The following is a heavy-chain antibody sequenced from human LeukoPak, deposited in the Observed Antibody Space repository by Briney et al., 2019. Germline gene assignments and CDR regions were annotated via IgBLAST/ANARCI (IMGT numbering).Heavy chain of an antibody. Sequence: PGGSLRLSCAASGFTFSSYGMHWVRQAPGKGLEWVAFIRYDGSNKYYADSVKGRFTISRDNSKNTLYLQMNSLRAEDTAVYYCAKDAGYSSGWYWEVAFDIWGQGTMVTVSS. V-gene: IGHV3-30*02. CDR1: GFTFSSYG. D-gene: IGHD6-19*01. J-gene: IGHJ3*02. CDR3: AKDAGYSSGWYWEVAFDI. CDR2: IRYDGSNK.